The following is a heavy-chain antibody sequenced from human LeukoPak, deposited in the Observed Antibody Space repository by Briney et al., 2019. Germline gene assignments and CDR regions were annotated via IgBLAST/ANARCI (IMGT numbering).Heavy chain of an antibody. CDR2: ISYDGSNK. D-gene: IGHD3-10*01. J-gene: IGHJ4*02. CDR3: AKARDVGSGSRALDY. CDR1: GFTFSSFA. Sequence: PGGSLRLSCAASGFTFSSFAMHWVRQAPGKGLEWVAVISYDGSNKYYADSVKGRFTISRDNSETTLYLQMNSLRAEDTAVYYCAKARDVGSGSRALDYWGQGSLVTISS. V-gene: IGHV3-30-3*01.